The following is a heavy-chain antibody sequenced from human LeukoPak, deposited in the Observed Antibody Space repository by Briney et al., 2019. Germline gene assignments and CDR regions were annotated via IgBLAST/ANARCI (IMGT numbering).Heavy chain of an antibody. CDR2: ISGSGGST. J-gene: IGHJ5*02. V-gene: IGHV3-23*01. D-gene: IGHD2-2*01. Sequence: GGSLRLSCAVSGFTVSSKYMSWVRQAPGKGLEWVSAISGSGGSTYYADSVKGRFTISRDNSKNTLYLQMNSLRAEDTAVYYCAKDLYQLLSRWFDPWGQGTLVTVSS. CDR3: AKDLYQLLSRWFDP. CDR1: GFTVSSKY.